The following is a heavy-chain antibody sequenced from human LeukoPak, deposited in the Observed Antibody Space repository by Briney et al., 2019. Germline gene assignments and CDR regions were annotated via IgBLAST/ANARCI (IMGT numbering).Heavy chain of an antibody. CDR3: ATSPSIAVAGLYYLDY. CDR1: GVTFDSYT. D-gene: IGHD6-19*01. J-gene: IGHJ4*02. CDR2: TIPLFGSG. V-gene: IGHV1-69*06. Sequence: SVKVSCTASGVTFDSYTFAWVRQAPGQGLEWMGGTIPLFGSGNNAQKFQGRVTITVDKSTTTAYMELSSLTSDDTATYYCATSPSIAVAGLYYLDYWGQGTLVTVSS.